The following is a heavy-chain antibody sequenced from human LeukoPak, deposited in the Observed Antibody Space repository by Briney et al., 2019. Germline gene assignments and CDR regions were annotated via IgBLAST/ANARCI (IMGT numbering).Heavy chain of an antibody. CDR3: ARVSVVYGMDV. Sequence: SETLSLTCSVSGGSINSDYWSWIRQCPGKGLEWIGYMFYTGCTNYNPSLKSRVTISLATSKTQFSLKLSSVTPADTAVYYCARVSVVYGMDVWGQGTTVTVSS. CDR1: GGSINSDY. CDR2: MFYTGCT. V-gene: IGHV4-59*01. J-gene: IGHJ6*02.